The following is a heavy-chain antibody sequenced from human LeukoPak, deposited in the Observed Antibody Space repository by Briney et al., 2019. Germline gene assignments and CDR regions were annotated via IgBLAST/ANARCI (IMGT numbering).Heavy chain of an antibody. Sequence: GASVKVSCKASGYTFTTYEIHWVRQAPGQGLEWMGWINPNSGGTNYAQKFQGRVTMTRDTSISTAYMELSRLRSDDTAVYYCARDKAKGIWWVYWGQGTLVTVSS. V-gene: IGHV1-2*02. CDR2: INPNSGGT. D-gene: IGHD2-15*01. CDR3: ARDKAKGIWWVY. CDR1: GYTFTTYE. J-gene: IGHJ4*02.